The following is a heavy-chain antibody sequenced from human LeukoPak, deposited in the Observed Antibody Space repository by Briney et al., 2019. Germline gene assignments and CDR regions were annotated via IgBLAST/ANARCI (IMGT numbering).Heavy chain of an antibody. J-gene: IGHJ6*03. CDR1: GGTFSSYA. V-gene: IGHV1-69*13. CDR2: IIPIFGTA. Sequence: SVKVSCKASGGTFSSYAISWVRQAPGQGLEWMGGIIPIFGTANYAQKFQSRVTITADESTSTAYMELSSLRSEDTAVYYCARDPSPAAITYYYYYYMDVWGKGTTVTVSS. CDR3: ARDPSPAAITYYYYYYMDV. D-gene: IGHD2-2*01.